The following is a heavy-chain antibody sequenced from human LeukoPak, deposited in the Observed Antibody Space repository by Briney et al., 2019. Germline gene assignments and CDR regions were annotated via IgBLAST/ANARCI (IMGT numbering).Heavy chain of an antibody. CDR3: ARGVGDYHPNFDY. V-gene: IGHV3-21*01. Sequence: GGSLRLSCAASGFSFSRCNMNWVRQAPGKGLEWVSSISSTNGYIYYADSVKGRFTISRDNAKNSLYLQMDSLRVEDTAVYYCARGVGDYHPNFDYWGQGTLVTVSS. J-gene: IGHJ4*02. D-gene: IGHD3-3*01. CDR2: ISSTNGYI. CDR1: GFSFSRCN.